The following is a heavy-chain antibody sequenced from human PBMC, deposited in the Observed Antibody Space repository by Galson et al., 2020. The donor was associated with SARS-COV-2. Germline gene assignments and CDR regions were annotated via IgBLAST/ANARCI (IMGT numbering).Heavy chain of an antibody. Sequence: SETLSLTCAVYGGSFSGYYWSWIRQPPGKGREWIGEINHSGSTNYNPSLKSRVTISVDTSKNQFSLKLSSVTAADTAVYYCARVSKDDYYDSSQSFFSEWWFDPWGQGTLVTVSS. CDR3: ARVSKDDYYDSSQSFFSEWWFDP. D-gene: IGHD3-22*01. CDR2: INHSGST. J-gene: IGHJ5*02. V-gene: IGHV4-34*01. CDR1: GGSFSGYY.